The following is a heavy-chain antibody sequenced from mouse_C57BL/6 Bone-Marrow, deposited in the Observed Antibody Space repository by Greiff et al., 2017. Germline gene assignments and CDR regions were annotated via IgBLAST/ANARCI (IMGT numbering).Heavy chain of an antibody. CDR1: GYTFTSYW. CDR2: IYPGSGST. V-gene: IGHV1-55*01. J-gene: IGHJ2*01. D-gene: IGHD1-1*01. CDR3: ARVWGIYYDGPDY. Sequence: QVQLQQPGAELVQPGASVKMSCKASGYTFTSYWITWVQQRPGQGLEWIGDIYPGSGSTNYHEKFKSKATLTVDTSSSTAYMQLRSLTSEDSAVYYCARVWGIYYDGPDYWGQGTTLTVSS.